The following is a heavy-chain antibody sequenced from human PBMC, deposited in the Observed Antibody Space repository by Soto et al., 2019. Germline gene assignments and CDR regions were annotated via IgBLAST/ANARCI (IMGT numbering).Heavy chain of an antibody. CDR2: IDPSDSYT. V-gene: IGHV5-10-1*01. CDR3: ARHEKGTMIVVVNGMDV. D-gene: IGHD3-22*01. J-gene: IGHJ6*02. Sequence: GESLKISCKGSGYSFTSYLITWVRQMPGKGLEWMRRIDPSDSYTNYSPSFQGHVTISADKSISTAYLQWSSLKASDTAMYYCARHEKGTMIVVVNGMDVWGQGTTLTVSS. CDR1: GYSFTSYL.